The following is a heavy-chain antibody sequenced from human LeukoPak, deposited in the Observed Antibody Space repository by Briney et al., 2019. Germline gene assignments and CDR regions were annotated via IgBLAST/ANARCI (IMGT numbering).Heavy chain of an antibody. V-gene: IGHV4-4*07. J-gene: IGHJ4*02. CDR3: AREDSTGATNY. CDR1: CGSLSSYY. D-gene: IGHD1-26*01. Sequence: PSETLSLTRPVSCGSLSSYYWSWVRPPAREGLEWIGRIYTSGSTNYNPSLKSRVTMSVDTSKNQFSLKLSSVTAADTAVYYCAREDSTGATNYWGQGTLVTVSS. CDR2: IYTSGST.